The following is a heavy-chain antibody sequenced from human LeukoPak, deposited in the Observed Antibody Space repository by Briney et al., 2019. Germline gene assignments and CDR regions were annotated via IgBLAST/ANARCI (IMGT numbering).Heavy chain of an antibody. V-gene: IGHV5-51*01. CDR3: ARGKIQLWLQTVT. J-gene: IGHJ5*02. D-gene: IGHD5-18*01. Sequence: GESLQISCKGSGYSFASYWIGWVRQMPGKGLEWMGIIYPGDSDTRYSPSFQGQVTISADKSISTAYLQWSSLKASDTAMYYCARGKIQLWLQTVTWGQGTLVTVSS. CDR2: IYPGDSDT. CDR1: GYSFASYW.